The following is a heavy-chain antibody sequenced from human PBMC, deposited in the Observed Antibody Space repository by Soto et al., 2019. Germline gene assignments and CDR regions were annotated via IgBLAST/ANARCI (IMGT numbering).Heavy chain of an antibody. CDR3: VRGTPTPGLDI. D-gene: IGHD1-1*01. Sequence: PGGSLRLSCVASGFTFNTYGMHWVRQAPGKGLEWVATISYDGSKKYYADSVKGRFTISRDNSKNTLYLQMDSLRPEDTALFYCVRGTPTPGLDIWGHGTTVTVSS. CDR2: ISYDGSKK. J-gene: IGHJ6*02. CDR1: GFTFNTYG. V-gene: IGHV3-30*03.